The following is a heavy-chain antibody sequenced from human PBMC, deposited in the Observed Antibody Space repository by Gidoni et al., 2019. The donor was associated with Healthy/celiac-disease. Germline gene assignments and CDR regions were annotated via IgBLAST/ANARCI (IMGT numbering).Heavy chain of an antibody. D-gene: IGHD6-13*01. Sequence: VQLAQSGAEVKKPGASVQVSCQASGYTFTSHYMPRVLQAPGQGLEWMGIINPSGGSTSYEQKFQGRVTMTRGTSTSTVYMELSSLRSEDTAVYYCARDKSSLPGIAADGTRGMDVWGQGTTVTVSS. CDR3: ARDKSSLPGIAADGTRGMDV. CDR2: INPSGGST. V-gene: IGHV1-46*01. CDR1: GYTFTSHY. J-gene: IGHJ6*02.